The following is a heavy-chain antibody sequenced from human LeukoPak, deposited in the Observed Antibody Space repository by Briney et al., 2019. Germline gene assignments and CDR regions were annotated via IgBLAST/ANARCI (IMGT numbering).Heavy chain of an antibody. J-gene: IGHJ4*02. V-gene: IGHV3-9*01. Sequence: SLRLSCSASGFTFNEYAMHWVRQAPGKGLEWVSSISWNSDSNAYADSVRGRFTISRDNAKSSLYLQMNSLRPGDTALYYCAKDQGIITAFYYFDSWGQGTLVAVSS. CDR3: AKDQGIITAFYYFDS. D-gene: IGHD3-10*01. CDR1: GFTFNEYA. CDR2: ISWNSDSN.